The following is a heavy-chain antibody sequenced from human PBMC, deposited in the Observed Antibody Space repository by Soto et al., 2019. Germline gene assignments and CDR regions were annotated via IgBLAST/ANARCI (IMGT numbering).Heavy chain of an antibody. D-gene: IGHD1-26*01. CDR1: GFTFSSYA. CDR3: AREQGGWEVLGFDL. V-gene: IGHV3-23*01. CDR2: ISGSGGTT. Sequence: GGSLRLSCAASGFTFSSYAMSWVRQAPGKGLEWVSAISGSGGTTYYADSVKGRFTISRDNSKNTLYLQMNSLRAEDTAVYYCAREQGGWEVLGFDLWGLGTLVTVSS. J-gene: IGHJ4*02.